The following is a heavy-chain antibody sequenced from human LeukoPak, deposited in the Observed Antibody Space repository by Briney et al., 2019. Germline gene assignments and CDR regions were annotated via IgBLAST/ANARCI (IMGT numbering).Heavy chain of an antibody. D-gene: IGHD6-13*01. J-gene: IGHJ2*01. CDR2: IHHSGST. CDR3: ARVYYSSSYDYWYFDL. CDR1: GGSFSGYY. Sequence: SETLSLTCAVYGGSFSGYYCSWLRQPPGKGLEWIGEIHHSGSTSYNPSLKSRVTISVDTSKNQFSLKLSSVTAADTAVYYCARVYYSSSYDYWYFDLWGRGTLVTVSS. V-gene: IGHV4-34*01.